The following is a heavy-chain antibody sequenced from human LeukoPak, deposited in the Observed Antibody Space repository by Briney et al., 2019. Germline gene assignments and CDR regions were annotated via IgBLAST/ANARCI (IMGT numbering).Heavy chain of an antibody. CDR1: GFTFSSYG. J-gene: IGHJ4*02. CDR3: ARDFLEWLPYS. V-gene: IGHV3-33*01. D-gene: IGHD3-3*01. CDR2: IWYDGSNK. Sequence: GGSLRLSCAVSGFTFSSYGFHWVRQAPGKGLEWVAVIWYDGSNKYYADSVKGRFTISRDNAKNSLFLQLNSLRAEDTAVYYCARDFLEWLPYSWGQGTLVTVSS.